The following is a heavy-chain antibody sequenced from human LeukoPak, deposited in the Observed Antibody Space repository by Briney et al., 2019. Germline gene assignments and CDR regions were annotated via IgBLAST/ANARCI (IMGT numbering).Heavy chain of an antibody. D-gene: IGHD5-18*01. CDR2: ISYDGSNK. CDR1: GFTFSSYA. Sequence: GGSLRLSCAASGFTFSSYAMHWVRQAPGKGLEWVAVISYDGSNKYYADSVKGRFTISRDNSKNTLYLQMNSLRAEDTAVYYCARDWRIQLWREYFDLWGRGTLVTVSS. J-gene: IGHJ2*01. CDR3: ARDWRIQLWREYFDL. V-gene: IGHV3-30-3*01.